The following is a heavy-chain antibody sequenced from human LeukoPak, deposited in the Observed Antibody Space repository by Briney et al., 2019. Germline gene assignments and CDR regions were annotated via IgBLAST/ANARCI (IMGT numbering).Heavy chain of an antibody. D-gene: IGHD3-9*01. CDR3: ARDPGFESYAFDI. CDR1: GVSISSYY. CDR2: IYYSGST. Sequence: SETLSLTCTVSGVSISSYYWSWIRQPPGKGLEWIGYIYYSGSTNYNPYPKSRVTISVDTSKNQFSLKLSSVTAADTAVYYCARDPGFESYAFDISGQATMVTAPS. V-gene: IGHV4-59*01. J-gene: IGHJ3*02.